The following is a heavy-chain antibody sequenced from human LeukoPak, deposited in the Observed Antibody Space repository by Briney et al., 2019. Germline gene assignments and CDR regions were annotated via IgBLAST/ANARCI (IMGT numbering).Heavy chain of an antibody. J-gene: IGHJ4*02. CDR2: IWYDGSNK. V-gene: IGHV3-33*01. Sequence: GGSLRLSCAASGFTFSSYGMHWVRQAPGKGLEWVAVIWYDGSNKYYADSVKGRFTISRDNSKNTLYLQMNSLRAEDTAVYYCARVMDGDGFSPDYWGQGTLVTVSP. CDR1: GFTFSSYG. CDR3: ARVMDGDGFSPDY. D-gene: IGHD5-24*01.